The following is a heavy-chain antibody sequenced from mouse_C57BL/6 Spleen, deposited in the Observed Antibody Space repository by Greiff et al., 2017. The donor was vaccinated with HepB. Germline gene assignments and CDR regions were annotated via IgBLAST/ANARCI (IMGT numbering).Heavy chain of an antibody. V-gene: IGHV5-9-1*02. Sequence: EVKVVESGEGLVKPGGSLKLSCAASGFTFSSYAMSWVRQTPEKRLEWVAYISSGGDYIYYADTVKGRFTISRDNARNTLYLQMSSLKSEDTAMYYCTREPPYDGYYRFAYWGQGTLVTVSA. D-gene: IGHD2-3*01. CDR3: TREPPYDGYYRFAY. J-gene: IGHJ3*01. CDR2: ISSGGDYI. CDR1: GFTFSSYA.